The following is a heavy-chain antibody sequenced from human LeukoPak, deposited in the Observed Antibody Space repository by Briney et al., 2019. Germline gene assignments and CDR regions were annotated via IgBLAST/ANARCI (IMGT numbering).Heavy chain of an antibody. CDR2: ISSSGSTI. D-gene: IGHD5-18*01. CDR1: GFTFSDYY. Sequence: GGSLRLSCAASGFTFSDYYMGWIRQAPGKGLEWVSYISSSGSTIYYADSVKGRFTISRDNAKNSLYLQMNSLRAEDTAVYYCARDIQLPTNYYYYYGMDVWGQGTTVDVSS. V-gene: IGHV3-11*01. CDR3: ARDIQLPTNYYYYYGMDV. J-gene: IGHJ6*02.